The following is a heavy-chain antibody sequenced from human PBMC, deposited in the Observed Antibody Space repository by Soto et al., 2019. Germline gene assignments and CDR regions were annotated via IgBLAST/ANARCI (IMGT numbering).Heavy chain of an antibody. V-gene: IGHV3-23*01. D-gene: IGHD6-19*01. CDR1: GFTFSSYA. Sequence: EVQLLESGGGLVQPGGSLRLSCAASGFTFSSYAMSWVRQAAGKGLEWVSAISGSGGSTYYAVSVKGRFTIARDNSKNTLYLQMNSLRAEDTAVYYCATVSSGWYVDYWGQGTLVTVSS. CDR2: ISGSGGST. J-gene: IGHJ4*02. CDR3: ATVSSGWYVDY.